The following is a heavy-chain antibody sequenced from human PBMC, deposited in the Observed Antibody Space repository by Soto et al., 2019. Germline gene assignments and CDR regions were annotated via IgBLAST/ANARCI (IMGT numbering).Heavy chain of an antibody. CDR2: VFHSGST. J-gene: IGHJ5*02. D-gene: IGHD1-26*01. CDR3: ARLFTGNYYIAH. V-gene: IGHV4-39*01. CDR1: GGSISSNSHY. Sequence: SETLSLTCTVSGGSISSNSHYWGWIRQPPGKGLEWIGSVFHSGSTKYSASLKSRVTISVDTSKDQFSLRLSSVTAADTAVYFCARLFTGNYYIAHWGHGTLVTV.